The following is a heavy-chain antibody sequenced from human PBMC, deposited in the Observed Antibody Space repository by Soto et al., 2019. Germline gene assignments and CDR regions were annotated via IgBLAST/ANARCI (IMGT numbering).Heavy chain of an antibody. CDR3: ASQNSSGWYTPSSPWFDP. CDR2: IYYSGST. J-gene: IGHJ5*02. Sequence: PSETLSLTCTVSGGSISSSSYYWGWIRQPPGKELEWIGSIYYSGSTYYNPSLKSRVAISVDTSKNQFSLKLSSVTAADTAVYYCASQNSSGWYTPSSPWFDPWGQGTLDTVSS. V-gene: IGHV4-39*01. CDR1: GGSISSSSYY. D-gene: IGHD6-19*01.